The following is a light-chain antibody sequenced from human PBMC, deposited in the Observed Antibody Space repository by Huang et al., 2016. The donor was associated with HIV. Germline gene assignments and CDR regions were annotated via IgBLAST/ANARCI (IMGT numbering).Light chain of an antibody. V-gene: IGKV1-39*01. Sequence: DIQMTQSPSSLSASVGDRVTITCRASQNINYYLNWYQQKPGKAPNLLIYRSSNFQTEVPSRFSGSGSGTHFTLTISSLQPEDFATYYCQQSYSAPPWTFGQGTKVEIK. CDR2: RSS. J-gene: IGKJ1*01. CDR3: QQSYSAPPWT. CDR1: QNINYY.